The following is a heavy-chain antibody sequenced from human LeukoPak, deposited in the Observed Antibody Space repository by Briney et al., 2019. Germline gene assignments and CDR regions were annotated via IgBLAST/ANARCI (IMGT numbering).Heavy chain of an antibody. CDR2: INHSGST. J-gene: IGHJ4*02. CDR1: GGSFSTYY. D-gene: IGHD3-22*01. Sequence: SETLSLTCAVYGGSFSTYYWSWIRQPPGKGLEWIGEINHSGSTNYNPSLKSRVTISVDTSKNQFSLKLSSVTAADTAVYYCARGRTYYYDSSGYYYGYWGQGTLVTVSS. CDR3: ARGRTYYYDSSGYYYGY. V-gene: IGHV4-34*01.